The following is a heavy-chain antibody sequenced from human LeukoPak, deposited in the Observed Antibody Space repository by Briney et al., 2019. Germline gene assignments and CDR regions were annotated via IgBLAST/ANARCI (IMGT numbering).Heavy chain of an antibody. J-gene: IGHJ4*02. CDR1: GFTFSSYG. V-gene: IGHV1-46*01. Sequence: GGSLRLSSADSGFTFSSYGMHWVRQAPGQGLEWMGIINPSGGSTSYAQKFQGRVTMTRDTSTSTVYMELSSLRSEDTAVYYCARDGYDIAAAGTQTFDYWGQGTLVTVSS. CDR3: ARDGYDIAAAGTQTFDY. D-gene: IGHD6-13*01. CDR2: INPSGGST.